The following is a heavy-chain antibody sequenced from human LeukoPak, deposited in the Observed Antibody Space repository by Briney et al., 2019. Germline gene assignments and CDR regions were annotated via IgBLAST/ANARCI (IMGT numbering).Heavy chain of an antibody. D-gene: IGHD3-10*01. CDR1: RDTLTELS. CDR2: FDPKEGER. Sequence: VASVKVSCKVSRDTLTELSMHWVRQAPGKGLEWMGGFDPKEGERVYAQNFQGRFTMTEDTSSGTAYMELNSLRSEDTAVYYCTTREIVVEPAATSLVRGVLWRSDFWGHGTLVTVSS. CDR3: TTREIVVEPAATSLVRGVLWRSDF. J-gene: IGHJ4*01. V-gene: IGHV1-24*01.